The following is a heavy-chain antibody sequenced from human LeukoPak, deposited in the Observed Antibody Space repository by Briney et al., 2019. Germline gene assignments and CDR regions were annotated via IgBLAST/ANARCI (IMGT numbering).Heavy chain of an antibody. V-gene: IGHV4-38-2*02. CDR1: GYSISSGYY. CDR3: ARVKCTNGVCYFDY. CDR2: IYHSGST. Sequence: SETLSLTCTVSGYSISSGYYWGWIRQPPGKGLEWIGRIYHSGSTYYNPSLKSRVTISVDTSKNQFSLKLSSVTAADTAVYYCARVKCTNGVCYFDYWGQGTLVTVSS. D-gene: IGHD2-8*01. J-gene: IGHJ4*02.